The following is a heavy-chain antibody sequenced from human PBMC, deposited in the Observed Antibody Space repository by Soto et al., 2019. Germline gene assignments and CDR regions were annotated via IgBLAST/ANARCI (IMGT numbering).Heavy chain of an antibody. CDR3: TRAFYSSGWYLFDY. Sequence: AGGSLRFSCTASGFTFGDYAMSWVRQAPGKGLEWVSFIRSKAYRGTTEYAASAKGRFTISRDDSKSIAYLQMNSLKTEDTAVYYCTRAFYSSGWYLFDYWGQGTLVTVSS. V-gene: IGHV3-49*04. CDR2: IRSKAYRGTT. CDR1: GFTFGDYA. J-gene: IGHJ4*02. D-gene: IGHD6-19*01.